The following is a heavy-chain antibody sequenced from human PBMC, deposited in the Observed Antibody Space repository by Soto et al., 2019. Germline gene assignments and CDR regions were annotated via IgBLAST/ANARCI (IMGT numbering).Heavy chain of an antibody. D-gene: IGHD2-2*02. J-gene: IGHJ6*02. CDR2: IIPILGIA. CDR1: GGTFSSYT. CDR3: ARDLVPAAILTYYYYGMDV. Sequence: SVKVSCKASGGTFSSYTISWVRQAPGQGLEWMGRIIPILGIANYAQKFQGRVTITADKSTSTAYMELSSLRSEDTAVYYCARDLVPAAILTYYYYGMDVWGQGTTVTVSS. V-gene: IGHV1-69*04.